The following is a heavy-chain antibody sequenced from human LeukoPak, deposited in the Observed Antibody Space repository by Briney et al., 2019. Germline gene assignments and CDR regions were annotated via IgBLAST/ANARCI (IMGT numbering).Heavy chain of an antibody. CDR2: IRGSGGRT. CDR3: ATYSSSWYCFDY. D-gene: IGHD6-13*01. V-gene: IGHV3-23*01. CDR1: GFTFSSYA. Sequence: SGGSLRLSCAASGFTFSSYAMGWVRQAPGKGLEWVSAIRGSGGRTYYADSVKGRFTISRDNSKNTLYLQMNSLRAEDTAVYYCATYSSSWYCFDYWGQGTLVTVSS. J-gene: IGHJ4*02.